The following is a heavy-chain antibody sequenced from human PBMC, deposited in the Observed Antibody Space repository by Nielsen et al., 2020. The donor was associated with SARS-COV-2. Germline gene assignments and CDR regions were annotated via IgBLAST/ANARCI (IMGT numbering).Heavy chain of an antibody. CDR3: ARGYSSALMWYDP. V-gene: IGHV1-69*04. CDR2: IIPVVGIT. J-gene: IGHJ5*02. Sequence: SVKVSCKASGGTFSSYAISWVRQAPGQGLEWMGRIIPVVGITDYAHKFQGRVTISADTSTSTAYMELNSLRSDDTALYYCARGYSSALMWYDPWGQGTQVTVSS. CDR1: GGTFSSYA. D-gene: IGHD4-11*01.